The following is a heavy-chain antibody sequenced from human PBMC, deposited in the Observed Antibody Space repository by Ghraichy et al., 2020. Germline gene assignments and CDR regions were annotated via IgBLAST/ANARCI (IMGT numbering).Heavy chain of an antibody. Sequence: LSLTCAASGFTFISYWMHWVRQVPGKGLVWVSTIHGDGSGTNYTESVKGRFTVSRDNAKNTLYLQMNSLRAEDTAVYYCTRDPYIHNAFDFWGQGTMVTVSS. CDR1: GFTFISYW. J-gene: IGHJ3*01. D-gene: IGHD5-18*01. V-gene: IGHV3-74*01. CDR3: TRDPYIHNAFDF. CDR2: IHGDGSGT.